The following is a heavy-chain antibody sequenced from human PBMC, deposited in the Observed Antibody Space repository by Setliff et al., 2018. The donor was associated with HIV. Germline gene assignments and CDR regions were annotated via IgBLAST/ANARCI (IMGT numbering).Heavy chain of an antibody. CDR2: IHHSGTA. V-gene: IGHV4-39*01. Sequence: SETLSLTCSVSGGSIDNNKYYWTWIRQPPGKGLEWIGSIHHSGTAYDNPSLKSRVTISVDPSKNQILLRLSSVTAADTAVYYCARLSGGMVPNYLGQGTLVTVSS. J-gene: IGHJ4*02. CDR3: ARLSGGMVPNY. D-gene: IGHD3-10*01. CDR1: GGSIDNNKYY.